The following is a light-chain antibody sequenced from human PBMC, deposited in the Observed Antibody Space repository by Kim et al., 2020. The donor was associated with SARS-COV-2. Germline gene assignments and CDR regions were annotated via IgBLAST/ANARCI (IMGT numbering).Light chain of an antibody. CDR3: LPRSDWPLT. CDR1: QSVHIF. CDR2: DAS. J-gene: IGKJ4*01. Sequence: EIVLTQSPATLSLSPGERATLSCRASQSVHIFLAWYQQKPGQAPRLLIYDASNRATGIPTRFSGSGSGTDFSLTISSLEPDDFATYYLLPRSDWPLTFGGGAPVDIK. V-gene: IGKV3-11*01.